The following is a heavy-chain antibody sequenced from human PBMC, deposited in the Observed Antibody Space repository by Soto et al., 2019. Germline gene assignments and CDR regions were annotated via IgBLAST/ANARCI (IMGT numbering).Heavy chain of an antibody. D-gene: IGHD5-12*01. Sequence: PGGSLRLSCAASGFTFSSYGMHWVRQAPGKGLEWVAVISYDGSNKYYADSVKGRFTISRDNSKNTLYLQMNSLRAEDTAVYYCAKGKSSGHEGRYYFDYWGQGTLVTVSS. CDR1: GFTFSSYG. J-gene: IGHJ4*02. CDR3: AKGKSSGHEGRYYFDY. CDR2: ISYDGSNK. V-gene: IGHV3-30*18.